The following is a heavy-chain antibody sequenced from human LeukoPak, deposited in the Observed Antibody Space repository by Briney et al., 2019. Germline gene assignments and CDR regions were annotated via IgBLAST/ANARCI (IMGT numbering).Heavy chain of an antibody. D-gene: IGHD6-13*01. J-gene: IGHJ4*02. CDR1: GFTFYDYA. CDR3: ARLRYSSNLWYYFDY. V-gene: IGHV3-9*01. Sequence: QTGGSLRLSCAASGFTFYDYAIHWIRQAPGKGLEWVSGISWNSGSIGYADSVKGRFTISRDNAKNSLYLQMNSLRAEDTAVYYCARLRYSSNLWYYFDYWGQGTLVTVSS. CDR2: ISWNSGSI.